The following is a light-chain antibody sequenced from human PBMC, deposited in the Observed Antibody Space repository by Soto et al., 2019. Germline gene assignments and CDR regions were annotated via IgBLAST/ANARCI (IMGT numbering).Light chain of an antibody. CDR1: QTISIW. J-gene: IGKJ1*01. Sequence: DIHRTQAPSTLSVSLGEIVTITFRASQTISIWLAWYQQKPGKAPKLLIYKASTLKSGVPSRFSGSGSGTEFTLTISSLQPDDFATYYCQHYNSYSEAFGQGTKVDIK. CDR3: QHYNSYSEA. CDR2: KAS. V-gene: IGKV1-5*03.